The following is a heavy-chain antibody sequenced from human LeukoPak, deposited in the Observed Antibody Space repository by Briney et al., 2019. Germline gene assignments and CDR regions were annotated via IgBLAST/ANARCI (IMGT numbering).Heavy chain of an antibody. V-gene: IGHV3-21*01. D-gene: IGHD6-19*01. CDR3: AKRYSSCVDY. J-gene: IGHJ4*02. CDR2: ISSTSSFI. Sequence: GGSLRLSCAASGFTFSSYSINWVRQAPGQGLEWVSCISSTSSFIYYADSVKGRFTVSRDNAKNSLYLQMNSLTAEDTAVYYCAKRYSSCVDYWGQGTLVTVSS. CDR1: GFTFSSYS.